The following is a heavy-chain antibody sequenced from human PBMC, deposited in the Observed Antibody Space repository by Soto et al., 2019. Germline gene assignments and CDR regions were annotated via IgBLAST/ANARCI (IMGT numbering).Heavy chain of an antibody. CDR3: ARALSSKPGLYFDH. J-gene: IGHJ4*02. V-gene: IGHV4-4*07. CDR1: GDSISSYY. Sequence: SETLSLTCTVSGDSISSYYWSWIRQPAGKGMEWIGRIHATENTNYNPSLKSRVTMSIDTSNSHFSLKLTSLTAADTAVYYCARALSSKPGLYFDHWGQGTLVT. CDR2: IHATENT. D-gene: IGHD6-6*01.